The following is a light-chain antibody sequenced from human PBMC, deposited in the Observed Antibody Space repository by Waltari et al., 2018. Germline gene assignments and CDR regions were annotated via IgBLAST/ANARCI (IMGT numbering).Light chain of an antibody. J-gene: IGKJ1*01. CDR3: MQGTHWPRT. V-gene: IGKV2-30*02. CDR1: QTLVHSDGNTS. CDR2: LVS. Sequence: DVDMTQSQLHLPLTLGQSASMSSCASQTLVHSDGNTSLNWFQQSQGQSQRRLIYLVSIRYSGVPDRFSGSGSGTDFTLKISRVESEDVGVYYCMQGTHWPRTFGQGTKVEIK.